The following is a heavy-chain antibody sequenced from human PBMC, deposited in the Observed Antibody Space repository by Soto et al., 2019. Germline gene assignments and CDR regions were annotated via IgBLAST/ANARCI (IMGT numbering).Heavy chain of an antibody. CDR2: VWYDGSSK. CDR1: GFTFSNFG. J-gene: IGHJ6*02. Sequence: PGGSLRLSCEASGFTFSNFGMNWVRQAPGKGLEWVARVWYDGSSKYYVDSVKGRFTISRDNSKETVYLQMNSLKTEDTAVYYCTRGGTVTTLVGDYYYYGMDVWGQGTTVTVSS. V-gene: IGHV3-33*01. CDR3: TRGGTVTTLVGDYYYYGMDV. D-gene: IGHD4-4*01.